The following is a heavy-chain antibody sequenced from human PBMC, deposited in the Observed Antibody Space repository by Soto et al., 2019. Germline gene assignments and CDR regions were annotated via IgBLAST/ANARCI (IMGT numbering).Heavy chain of an antibody. Sequence: SETLSLTCTVSGGSISIYYWSWIRQPPGKGLEWIGYIYYSGSTNYNPSLKSRVTISVETSKNQFSLKLSSVTAADTAGYYCASQGAMVRGVELNYWGQGTLVTVSS. CDR1: GGSISIYY. D-gene: IGHD3-10*01. J-gene: IGHJ4*02. V-gene: IGHV4-59*01. CDR3: ASQGAMVRGVELNY. CDR2: IYYSGST.